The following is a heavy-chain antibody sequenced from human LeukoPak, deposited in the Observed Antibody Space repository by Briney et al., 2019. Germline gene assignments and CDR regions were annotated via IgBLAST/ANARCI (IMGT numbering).Heavy chain of an antibody. CDR1: GYTFTSYY. J-gene: IGHJ4*02. CDR2: INPNSGGT. Sequence: ASVKVSCKASGYTFTSYYMHWVRQAPGQGLEWMGWINPNSGGTNYAQKFQGRVTMTRDTSISTAYMELSRLRSDDTAVYYCARAEWELLPLYYFDYWGQGTLVTVSS. CDR3: ARAEWELLPLYYFDY. V-gene: IGHV1-2*02. D-gene: IGHD1-26*01.